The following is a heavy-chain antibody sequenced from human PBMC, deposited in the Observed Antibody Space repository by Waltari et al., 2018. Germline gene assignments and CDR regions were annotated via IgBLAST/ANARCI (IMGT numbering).Heavy chain of an antibody. CDR1: GGSFSGYY. D-gene: IGHD6-13*01. J-gene: IGHJ4*02. CDR2: GNHRGST. Sequence: QVQLQQWGAGLLKPSETLSLTCAVYGGSFSGYYWSWIRQPPGKGLEWIGEGNHRGSTHANPSLKSLVTISVYTSKNQFALKLSSVTAADTAVYYCARHVAAAGAGDYWGQGTLVTVSS. V-gene: IGHV4-34*01. CDR3: ARHVAAAGAGDY.